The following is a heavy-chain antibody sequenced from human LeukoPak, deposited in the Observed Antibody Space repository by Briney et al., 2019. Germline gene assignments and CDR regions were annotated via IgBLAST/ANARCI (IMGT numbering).Heavy chain of an antibody. CDR3: ARLGWKEFDY. CDR1: GGSISSYY. Sequence: PSETLSLTCTVSGGSISSYYWSWIRQPPGKGLEWIGYIYYSGSTNYNPSLKSRVTISVDTSKNQFSLKLSSVTAADTAVYYCARLGWKEFDYWGQGTLVTVSS. V-gene: IGHV4-59*01. J-gene: IGHJ4*02. CDR2: IYYSGST. D-gene: IGHD1-1*01.